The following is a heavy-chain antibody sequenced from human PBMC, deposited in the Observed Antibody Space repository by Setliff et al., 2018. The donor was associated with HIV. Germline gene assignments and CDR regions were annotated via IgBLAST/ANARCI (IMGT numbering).Heavy chain of an antibody. CDR3: ARAYKGVTAINY. CDR2: VFSTDDK. J-gene: IGHJ4*02. Sequence: GSGPTLMNPTETLTLTCTVSGFSLTNPRMGVTWIRQPPGKALEWLAHVFSTDDKSYNTSLKSRLTISKDTSKSQVVLTMTNMDPVDTATYYCARAYKGVTAINYWGQGTLVTVSS. D-gene: IGHD2-21*02. V-gene: IGHV2-26*01. CDR1: GFSLTNPRMG.